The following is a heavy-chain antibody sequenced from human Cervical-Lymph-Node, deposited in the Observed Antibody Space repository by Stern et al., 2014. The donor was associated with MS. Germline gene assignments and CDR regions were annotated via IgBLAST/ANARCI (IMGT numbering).Heavy chain of an antibody. Sequence: VQLVESGGGLIQPGGSLRLSCAAPGFTVSNNYMSWVRQAPGKGLEWVSLIYTDDSTYYAGSVNGRFTLSRASSKNKLFLQMNSLRAEDTAVYYCARAIFGVNTAAMAPDAFDTWGQGTMVTVSS. CDR3: ARAIFGVNTAAMAPDAFDT. D-gene: IGHD3-3*01. V-gene: IGHV3-53*01. CDR1: GFTVSNNY. CDR2: IYTDDST. J-gene: IGHJ3*02.